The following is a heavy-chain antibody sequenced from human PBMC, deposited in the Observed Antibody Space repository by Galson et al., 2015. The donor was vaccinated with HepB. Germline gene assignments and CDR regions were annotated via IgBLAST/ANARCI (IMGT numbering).Heavy chain of an antibody. CDR1: GFTFSSHA. J-gene: IGHJ4*02. CDR3: VKSPLPYDSSVNC. CDR2: ISSSGDDT. D-gene: IGHD3-22*01. V-gene: IGHV3-23*01. Sequence: SLRLSCAASGFTFSSHAMSWVRQAPGKRLEWVSAISSSGDDTYQADSVKGRFTISRDNSKNTLYLQMNSLRAEDTAVYYCVKSPLPYDSSVNCWGQGTLVTVSS.